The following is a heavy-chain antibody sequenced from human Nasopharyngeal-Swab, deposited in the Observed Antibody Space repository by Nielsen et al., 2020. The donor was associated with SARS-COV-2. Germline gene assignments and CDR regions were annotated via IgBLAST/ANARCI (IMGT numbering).Heavy chain of an antibody. J-gene: IGHJ6*02. Sequence: SETLSLTCSVSGGSISSSSYYWGWIRQPPGKGLEWIGSIYYSGSTYYNPSLKSRVTISVHTSKNQFSLKLSSMTAADTAVYYCARSPSSSWSTYYYGMDVWGQGTTVTVSS. CDR3: ARSPSSSWSTYYYGMDV. D-gene: IGHD6-13*01. CDR2: IYYSGST. CDR1: GGSISSSSYY. V-gene: IGHV4-39*01.